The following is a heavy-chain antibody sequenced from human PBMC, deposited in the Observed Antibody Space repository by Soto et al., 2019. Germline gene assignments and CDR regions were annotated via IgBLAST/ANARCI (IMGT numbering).Heavy chain of an antibody. Sequence: GGSLRLSCAVSGLTFSTAWINWVRQAPGKGLEWVGRIKSKTDGGTTDYAAPVKGRFAISRDDSKNMQYMEMNSLKTEDTAVYYCTTRGYCTNGVCRDYWGQGTLVTVPS. CDR1: GLTFSTAW. D-gene: IGHD2-8*01. CDR3: TTRGYCTNGVCRDY. V-gene: IGHV3-15*07. CDR2: IKSKTDGGTT. J-gene: IGHJ4*02.